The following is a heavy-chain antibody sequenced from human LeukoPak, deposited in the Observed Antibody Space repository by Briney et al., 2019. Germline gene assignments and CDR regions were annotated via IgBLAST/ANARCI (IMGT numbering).Heavy chain of an antibody. D-gene: IGHD3-10*01. CDR3: ARGYYYGSGREDGMDV. CDR2: IIPIFGTA. Sequence: SVKVSCKASGGTFSSYAISWVRQAPGQGLEWMGGIIPIFGTANYAQKFQGRVTITAHESTSTAYMELSSLRSEDTAVYYCARGYYYGSGREDGMDVWGKGTTVTVSS. CDR1: GGTFSSYA. V-gene: IGHV1-69*01. J-gene: IGHJ6*04.